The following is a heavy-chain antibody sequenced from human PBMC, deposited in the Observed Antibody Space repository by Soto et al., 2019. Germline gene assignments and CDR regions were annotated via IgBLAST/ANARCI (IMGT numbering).Heavy chain of an antibody. D-gene: IGHD3-22*01. Sequence: GSLRLSCAASGFTFGSYSMNWVRQAPGKGLEWVSYISSSSSTIYYADSVKGRFTISRDNAKNSLYLQMNSLRDEDTAVYYCARGPPYYYDSSGYWAFDIWGQGTMGTVSS. CDR3: ARGPPYYYDSSGYWAFDI. J-gene: IGHJ3*02. CDR1: GFTFGSYS. CDR2: ISSSSSTI. V-gene: IGHV3-48*02.